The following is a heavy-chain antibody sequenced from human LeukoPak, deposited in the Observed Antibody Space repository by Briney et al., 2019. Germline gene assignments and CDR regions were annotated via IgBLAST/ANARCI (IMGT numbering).Heavy chain of an antibody. Sequence: ASVKVSCKASGYTFTNYDINWVRQATGQGLEWLGWMNPNSGNTGYAQKLQGRVIITRNTSISTAYMELSSLRSEDTAVYYCARAYCETIGDPFHIWGQGTMVTVSS. CDR2: MNPNSGNT. D-gene: IGHD1-14*01. CDR3: ARAYCETIGDPFHI. CDR1: GYTFTNYD. J-gene: IGHJ3*02. V-gene: IGHV1-8*03.